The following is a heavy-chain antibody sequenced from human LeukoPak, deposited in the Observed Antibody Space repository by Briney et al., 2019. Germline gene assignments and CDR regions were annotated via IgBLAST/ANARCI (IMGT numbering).Heavy chain of an antibody. CDR3: AKPLGGSHQRGAFEI. Sequence: PGGTLRLSCAASGFTFSTYGRNWVRQAPGKGLEWVANIRYDGSNKFYADSVKGPFTIYRATSKNTLYMQIISPTDTDTVLYTSAKPLGGSHQRGAFEIWGQGTMVTVSP. J-gene: IGHJ3*02. D-gene: IGHD1-26*01. CDR1: GFTFSTYG. CDR2: IRYDGSNK. V-gene: IGHV3-30*02.